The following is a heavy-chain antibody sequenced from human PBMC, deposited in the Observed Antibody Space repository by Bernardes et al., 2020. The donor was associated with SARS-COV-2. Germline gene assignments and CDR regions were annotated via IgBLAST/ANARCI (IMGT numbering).Heavy chain of an antibody. Sequence: GSLRLSCVASGFTFSNSLFSWFRQAPGKGLEWVSSISGAGMYIYYVDSVKGRFTISRDNAKNSLYLQMNSLRAEDTAVYYCTRRLSVPGKNWGQGTLVTVSS. CDR2: ISGAGMYI. CDR3: TRRLSVPGKN. D-gene: IGHD6-19*01. V-gene: IGHV3-21*04. J-gene: IGHJ4*02. CDR1: GFTFSNSL.